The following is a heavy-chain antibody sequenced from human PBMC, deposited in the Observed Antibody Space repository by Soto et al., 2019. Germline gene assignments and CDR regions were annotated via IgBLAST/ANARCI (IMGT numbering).Heavy chain of an antibody. J-gene: IGHJ4*02. Sequence: QVQLVQSGAEVKKPGASVKVSCKASGYTFTSYDINWVRQATGQGLEWMGWMNPNSGNTGYAQKFQGRVTMTRNTSIRTAYMEPSSLRSEDTAVYYCARGPTWAGNVDYWGQGTLVTVSS. CDR1: GYTFTSYD. D-gene: IGHD1-1*01. V-gene: IGHV1-8*01. CDR3: ARGPTWAGNVDY. CDR2: MNPNSGNT.